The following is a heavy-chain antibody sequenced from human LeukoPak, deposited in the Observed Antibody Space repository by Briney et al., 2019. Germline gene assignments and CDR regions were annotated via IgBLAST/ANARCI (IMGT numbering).Heavy chain of an antibody. J-gene: IGHJ6*03. CDR3: ARDRRSLLWFGEGYFFMDV. D-gene: IGHD3-10*01. CDR1: GYTFTDDY. CDR2: INPSGGST. Sequence: ASVKVSCKASGYTFTDDYVHWVRQAPGQGLEWMGIINPSGGSTSYAQKFQGRVTMTRDTSMSTVYMELSSLRSEDTAVYYCARDRRSLLWFGEGYFFMDVWGKGTTVTISS. V-gene: IGHV1-46*01.